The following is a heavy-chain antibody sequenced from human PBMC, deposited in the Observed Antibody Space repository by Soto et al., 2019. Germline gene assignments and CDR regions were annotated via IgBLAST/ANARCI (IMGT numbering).Heavy chain of an antibody. CDR2: INHSGST. Sequence: PSETLSLTCAVYGGSFSCYYWSWIRQPPGKGLEWIGEINHSGSTNYNPSLKSRVTISVDTSKNQFSLKLSSVTAADTAVYYCARAMYAHLDPWGQGTLVTVSS. CDR1: GGSFSCYY. CDR3: ARAMYAHLDP. D-gene: IGHD2-8*01. V-gene: IGHV4-34*01. J-gene: IGHJ5*02.